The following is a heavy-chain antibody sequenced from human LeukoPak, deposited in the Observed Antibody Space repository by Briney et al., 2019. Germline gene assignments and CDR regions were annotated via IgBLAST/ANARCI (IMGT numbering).Heavy chain of an antibody. CDR2: INHSGST. V-gene: IGHV4-39*07. D-gene: IGHD3-22*01. CDR1: GGSISSSSYY. Sequence: SETLSLTCTVSGGSISSSSYYWGWIRQPPGKGLEWIGEINHSGSTNYNPSLKSRVTISVDTSRNQFSLKLSSVTAADTAVYYCARGLSITMIASSAFDIWGQGTMVTVSS. CDR3: ARGLSITMIASSAFDI. J-gene: IGHJ3*02.